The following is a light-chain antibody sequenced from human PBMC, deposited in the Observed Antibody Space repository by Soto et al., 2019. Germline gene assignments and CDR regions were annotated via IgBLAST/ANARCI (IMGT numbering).Light chain of an antibody. CDR3: NSYTSSTTLV. CDR2: DVS. CDR1: SSDVGGYDF. J-gene: IGLJ2*01. V-gene: IGLV2-14*03. Sequence: QSALTQPASVSGSPGQSITISCTGTSSDVGGYDFVSWYQHHPGKAPRLMIYDVSHRPSGVSDRFSASKSGNTASLTISGLLAEDEADYYCNSYTSSTTLVFGGGTKLTVL.